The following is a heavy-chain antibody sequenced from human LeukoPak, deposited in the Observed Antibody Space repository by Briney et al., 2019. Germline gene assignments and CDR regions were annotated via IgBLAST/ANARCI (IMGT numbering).Heavy chain of an antibody. CDR3: VRLMGSGWFDP. CDR2: ISHDGSNK. Sequence: GRSLRLSCAASGFTFSSYAMHWVRQAPGKGLEWVAAISHDGSNKYYADSVKGRFTLSRHNSENTLYLQMNSLRADDTAVYYCVRLMGSGWFDPWGQGTLVTVFS. CDR1: GFTFSSYA. V-gene: IGHV3-30*14. J-gene: IGHJ5*02. D-gene: IGHD1-26*01.